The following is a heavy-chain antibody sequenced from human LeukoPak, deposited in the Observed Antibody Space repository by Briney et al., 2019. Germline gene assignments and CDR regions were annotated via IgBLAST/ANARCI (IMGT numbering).Heavy chain of an antibody. CDR3: ARGGSLSAYDS. CDR1: GFTLTNFA. J-gene: IGHJ4*02. V-gene: IGHV3-64*01. CDR2: MSSDGGTT. Sequence: GGSLRLSCATSGFTLTNFAMHWVRQPPAKGLEYVSAMSSDGGTTYYANSVKGRFTMSRDKSKNAVYLQMGSLRPDDMAVYYCARGGSLSAYDSWGQGTLVTVSS. D-gene: IGHD2/OR15-2a*01.